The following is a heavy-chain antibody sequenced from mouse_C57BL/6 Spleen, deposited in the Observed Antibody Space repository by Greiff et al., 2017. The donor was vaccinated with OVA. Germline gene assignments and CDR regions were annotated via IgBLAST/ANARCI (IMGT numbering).Heavy chain of an antibody. V-gene: IGHV7-3*01. J-gene: IGHJ1*03. CDR1: GFTFTDYY. CDR3: ARFLITTVEGWYFDV. CDR2: IRNKANGYTT. Sequence: EVKLQESGGGLVQPGGSLSLSCAASGFTFTDYYMSWVRQPPGKALEWLGFIRNKANGYTTEYSASVKGRFTISRDNSQSILYLQMNALRAEDSATYYCARFLITTVEGWYFDVWGTGTTVTVSS. D-gene: IGHD1-1*01.